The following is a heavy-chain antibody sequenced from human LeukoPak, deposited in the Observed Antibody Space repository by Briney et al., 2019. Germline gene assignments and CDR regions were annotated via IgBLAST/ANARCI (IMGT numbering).Heavy chain of an antibody. CDR1: GGSISSYY. J-gene: IGHJ4*02. Sequence: PSETLSLTCTVSGGSISSYYWSWIRQPPGKGLEWIGYIHYSGSTNYNPSLKSRVTISVDTSKNQFSLKLSSVTAADTAVYYCARMPPVGGSYVYWGQGTLVTVSS. CDR3: ARMPPVGGSYVY. D-gene: IGHD1-26*01. CDR2: IHYSGST. V-gene: IGHV4-59*01.